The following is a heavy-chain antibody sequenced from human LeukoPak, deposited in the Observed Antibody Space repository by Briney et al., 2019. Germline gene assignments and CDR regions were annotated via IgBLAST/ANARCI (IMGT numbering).Heavy chain of an antibody. V-gene: IGHV3-23*01. CDR1: GFTFSSYA. Sequence: QPWGSLRLSCAASGFTFSSYAMSWVRQAPGKGLEWVSAISGSGGSTYYADSVKGRFTISRDNSKNTLYLQMNSLRAEDTAVYYCAKDQARPQLLWFGEFPHWGQGTLVTVSS. CDR3: AKDQARPQLLWFGEFPH. J-gene: IGHJ4*02. D-gene: IGHD3-10*01. CDR2: ISGSGGST.